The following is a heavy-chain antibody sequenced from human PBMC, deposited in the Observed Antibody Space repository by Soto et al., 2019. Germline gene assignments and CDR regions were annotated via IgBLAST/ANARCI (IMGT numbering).Heavy chain of an antibody. CDR3: ATWHEREHAYDV. J-gene: IGHJ3*01. D-gene: IGHD1-1*01. CDR2: LYDVDGS. Sequence: DVQLVESGGGLIQPGESLRLSCAAFGLTISGKKYVAWVRQAPGKRREWVSALYDVDGSFYADSVKGRFTTSSDSSKTTVYLQMNDLGPDDTAIYYCATWHEREHAYDVWGPGTPVTVSS. CDR1: GLTISGKKY. V-gene: IGHV3-53*01.